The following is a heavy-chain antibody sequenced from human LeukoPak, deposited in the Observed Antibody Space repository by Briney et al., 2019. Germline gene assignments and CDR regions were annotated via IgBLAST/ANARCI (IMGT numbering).Heavy chain of an antibody. D-gene: IGHD2-21*02. J-gene: IGHJ4*02. V-gene: IGHV3-7*01. CDR3: ARDSAYCGGDCYPPLDY. Sequence: GGSLRLSCAASGFTFSSHWMSWVRQAPGKGLEWVANIKEDGSEKYYVDSVKGRFTISRDNAKKSLYLQMDSLRAEDTAVYYCARDSAYCGGDCYPPLDYWGQGTLVTVSS. CDR2: IKEDGSEK. CDR1: GFTFSSHW.